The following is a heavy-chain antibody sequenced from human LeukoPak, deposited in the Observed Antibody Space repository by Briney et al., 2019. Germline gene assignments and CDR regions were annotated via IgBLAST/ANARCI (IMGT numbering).Heavy chain of an antibody. CDR1: GFTFSSYS. CDR3: ARGPGYSSGWYDY. J-gene: IGHJ4*02. Sequence: GGSLRLSCAASGFTFSSYSMNWVRQAPGKGLVWVSRINSDGSSTSYADSVKGRFTISRDNAKNTLYLQMNSLRAEDTAVYYCARGPGYSSGWYDYWGQGTLVTVSS. D-gene: IGHD6-19*01. V-gene: IGHV3-74*01. CDR2: INSDGSST.